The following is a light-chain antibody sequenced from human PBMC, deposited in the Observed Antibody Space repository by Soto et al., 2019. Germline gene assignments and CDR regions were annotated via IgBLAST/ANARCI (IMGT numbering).Light chain of an antibody. V-gene: IGLV2-14*03. CDR1: SSDIGHYDY. CDR2: HPT. J-gene: IGLJ1*01. Sequence: QSVLTQPASVSGSPGQSITISCAGTSSDIGHYDYVSWYQQHPGKAPKLMIYHPTYRPSGVSNRYSGSKSGNSASLTISGLQADDEADYYCCSLTTSHTYVFGSGTKVTVL. CDR3: CSLTTSHTYV.